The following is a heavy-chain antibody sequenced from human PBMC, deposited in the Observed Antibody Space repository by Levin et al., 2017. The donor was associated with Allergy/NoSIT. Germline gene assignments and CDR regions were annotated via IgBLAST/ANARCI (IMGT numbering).Heavy chain of an antibody. CDR2: ISSSSSTI. Sequence: GESLKISCAASGFTFSSYSMNWVRQAPGKGLEWVSYISSSSSTIYYADSVKGRFTISRDNAKNSLYLQMNSLRDEDTAVYYCAKDLIAAAGYYFDYWGQGTLVTVSS. J-gene: IGHJ4*02. D-gene: IGHD6-13*01. V-gene: IGHV3-48*02. CDR1: GFTFSSYS. CDR3: AKDLIAAAGYYFDY.